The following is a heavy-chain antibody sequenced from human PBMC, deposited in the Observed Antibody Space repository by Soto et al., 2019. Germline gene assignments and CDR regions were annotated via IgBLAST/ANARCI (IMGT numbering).Heavy chain of an antibody. D-gene: IGHD3-9*01. CDR2: IYSGGST. CDR1: GFTVSSHY. Sequence: EVQLVETGGGLIQPGGSLRLSCAASGFTVSSHYMSWVRQAPGKGLEWVSVIYSGGSTYYADSVKGRFTISRDNSKNTLYLQMNSLRAEATAVYYCARTGYQENWFGPWGQGTLVTVSS. J-gene: IGHJ5*02. V-gene: IGHV3-53*02. CDR3: ARTGYQENWFGP.